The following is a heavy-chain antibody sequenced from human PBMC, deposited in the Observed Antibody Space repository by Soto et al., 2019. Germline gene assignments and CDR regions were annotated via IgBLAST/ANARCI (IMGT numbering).Heavy chain of an antibody. CDR1: GYIFTNFY. CDR3: TRGLASGDY. D-gene: IGHD6-6*01. V-gene: IGHV1-46*03. J-gene: IGHJ4*02. CDR2: INPNGGST. Sequence: QVKLVQPGAEVKKPGASVKFSCKASGYIFTNFYIHWVRQAPGQGLEWIGIINPNGGSTHYAQNFQGRVTMTRDTSTSTVYMDLSSLRSEDTAVYYCTRGLASGDYWGQGTLITVSS.